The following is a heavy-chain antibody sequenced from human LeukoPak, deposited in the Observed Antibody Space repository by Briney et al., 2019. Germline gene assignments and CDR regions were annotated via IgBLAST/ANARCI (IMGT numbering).Heavy chain of an antibody. CDR1: GFTFSSYG. CDR2: IWYDGSNK. CDR3: AGEGARGNSQFDY. D-gene: IGHD2/OR15-2a*01. V-gene: IGHV3-33*01. J-gene: IGHJ4*02. Sequence: GGSLRLSCAASGFTFSSYGMHWVRQAPGKGLEWVALIWYDGSNKYYTDSVKGRLTISRDNSKNTLYLQMNSLRAEDTAVYYCAGEGARGNSQFDYWGQGTLVTVSS.